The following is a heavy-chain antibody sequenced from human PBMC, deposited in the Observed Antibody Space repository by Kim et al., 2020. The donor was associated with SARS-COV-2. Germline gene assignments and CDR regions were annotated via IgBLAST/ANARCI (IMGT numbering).Heavy chain of an antibody. CDR3: ARNPGYCSGGSCYSPWYFDL. D-gene: IGHD2-15*01. Sequence: SETLSLTCTVSGYSISSGYYWGWIRQPPGKGLEWIGSIYHSGSTYYNPSLKSRVTISVDTSKNQFSLKLSSVTAADTAVYYCARNPGYCSGGSCYSPWYFDLWGRGTLVTVSS. CDR1: GYSISSGYY. J-gene: IGHJ2*01. CDR2: IYHSGST. V-gene: IGHV4-38-2*02.